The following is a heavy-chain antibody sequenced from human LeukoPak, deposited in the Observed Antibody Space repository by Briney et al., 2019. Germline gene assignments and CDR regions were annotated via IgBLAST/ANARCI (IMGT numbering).Heavy chain of an antibody. J-gene: IGHJ3*02. Sequence: ASVKVSCKASGYTFTGYYMHWVRQAPGQGLEWMGWINPNSGGTNYAQKFQGRVTMTRDTSISTAYMELSRLRSDDTAVYYCAREENSSGWYACAFDIWGQGTMVTVSP. CDR3: AREENSSGWYACAFDI. CDR1: GYTFTGYY. CDR2: INPNSGGT. D-gene: IGHD6-19*01. V-gene: IGHV1-2*02.